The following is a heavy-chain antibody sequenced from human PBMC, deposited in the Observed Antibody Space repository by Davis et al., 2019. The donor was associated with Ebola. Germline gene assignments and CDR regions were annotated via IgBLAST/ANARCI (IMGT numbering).Heavy chain of an antibody. J-gene: IGHJ6*04. V-gene: IGHV4-30-2*01. CDR2: IYHSGST. Sequence: SETLSLTCAVSGGSISSGGYSWSWIRQPPGKGLEWIGYIYHSGSTYYNPSLKSRVTISVDRSKNQFSLKLSSVTAADTAVYYCARPQIWSGYSLGPGDGMDVWGKGTTVTVSS. CDR3: ARPQIWSGYSLGPGDGMDV. CDR1: GGSISSGGYS. D-gene: IGHD3-3*01.